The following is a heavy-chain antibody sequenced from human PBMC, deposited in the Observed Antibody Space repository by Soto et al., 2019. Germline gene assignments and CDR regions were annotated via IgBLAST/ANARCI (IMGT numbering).Heavy chain of an antibody. V-gene: IGHV4-31*03. D-gene: IGHD5-12*01. J-gene: IGHJ4*02. CDR2: IYYSGST. CDR1: GGSISSCGYY. CDR3: ARSIVATTCLDY. Sequence: SETLSLTCTVSGGSISSCGYYWSWIRQHPGKGLEWIGYIYYSGSTYYNPSLKSRVTISVDTSKNQFSLKLSSVTAADTAVYYCARSIVATTCLDYWGQGTLVTVSS.